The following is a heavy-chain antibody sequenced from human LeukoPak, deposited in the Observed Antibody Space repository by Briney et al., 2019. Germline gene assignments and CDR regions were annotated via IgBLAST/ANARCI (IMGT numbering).Heavy chain of an antibody. CDR1: ARSISSYY. D-gene: IGHD2-15*01. V-gene: IGHV4-4*07. CDR3: AREGRSSTPGY. Sequence: SQTLSLACTVSARSISSYYCTWVRQSAGKGLGWIGRISASGNTNYNPSLKSRVTMSVDTSTNQFSLKLTSVTAADTAVYYCAREGRSSTPGYWGQGTLVTVSS. J-gene: IGHJ4*02. CDR2: ISASGNT.